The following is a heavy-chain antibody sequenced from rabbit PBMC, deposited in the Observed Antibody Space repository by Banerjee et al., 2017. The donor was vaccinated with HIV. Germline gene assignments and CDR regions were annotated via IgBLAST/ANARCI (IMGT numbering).Heavy chain of an antibody. Sequence: QEQLEESGGGLVQPEGSLTLTCTASGFSFSSSYYMCWVRQAPGKGLEWIAWILTGGSGSTDYASWAKGRFTISKTSSTTVTLQMTSLTAADTATYFCARGGGTYLYYGMDLWGQGTLVTVS. D-gene: IGHD5-1*01. V-gene: IGHV1S45*01. CDR2: ILTGGSGST. J-gene: IGHJ6*01. CDR3: ARGGGTYLYYGMDL. CDR1: GFSFSSSYY.